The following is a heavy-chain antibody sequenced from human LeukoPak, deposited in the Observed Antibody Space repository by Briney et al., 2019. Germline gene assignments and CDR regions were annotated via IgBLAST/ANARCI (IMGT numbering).Heavy chain of an antibody. CDR1: GYSISSGYY. CDR3: ARTNLKYYYDRPFGY. V-gene: IGHV4-38-2*02. Sequence: SETLSLTCTVSGYSISSGYYWGWIRQPPGKGLEWIGSIYHSGSTYYNPSLKSRVTISVDTSKNQFSLRLSFVTAADTALYYCARTNLKYYYDRPFGYWGQGALVTVSS. D-gene: IGHD3-22*01. CDR2: IYHSGST. J-gene: IGHJ4*02.